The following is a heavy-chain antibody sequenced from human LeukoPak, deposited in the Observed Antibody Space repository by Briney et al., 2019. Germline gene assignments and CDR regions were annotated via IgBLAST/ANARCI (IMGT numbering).Heavy chain of an antibody. CDR3: ARDLFRRGDY. Sequence: SVKVSCKASGYTFTSYGISWVRQAPGQGLEWMGGIIPIFGTANYAQKFQGRVTITADESTSTAYMELSSLRSEDTAVYYCARDLFRRGDYWGQGTLVTVSS. V-gene: IGHV1-69*13. CDR1: GYTFTSYG. J-gene: IGHJ4*02. CDR2: IIPIFGTA.